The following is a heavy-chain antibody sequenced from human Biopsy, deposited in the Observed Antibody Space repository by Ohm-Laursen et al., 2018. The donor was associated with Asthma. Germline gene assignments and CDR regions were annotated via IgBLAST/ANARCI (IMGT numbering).Heavy chain of an antibody. CDR2: IKHDGSEK. J-gene: IGHJ1*01. Sequence: SLRLSCAASGFTFGDYCMGWVRQVPGQGLEWVANIKHDGSEKNHVDSLEGRFTISRDNAKNLLFLQMNSLRAEDTAVYYCARTFHFWSPYHAEHYQLWGQGTLVTVSS. D-gene: IGHD3-3*01. CDR3: ARTFHFWSPYHAEHYQL. CDR1: GFTFGDYC. V-gene: IGHV3-7*01.